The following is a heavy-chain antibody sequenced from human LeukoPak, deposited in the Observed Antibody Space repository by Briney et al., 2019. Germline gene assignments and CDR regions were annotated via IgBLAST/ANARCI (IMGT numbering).Heavy chain of an antibody. V-gene: IGHV3-74*01. CDR1: GITFGNNW. Sequence: GGSLRLSCAASGITFGNNWMHWVRQGPGKGLVWISRINSDGGGAIYADSVKGRFTVSRDNAKNTLYLEMNSLSAEDTAVYYCARDVPHNWFDTWGQGTLVTVSS. J-gene: IGHJ5*02. CDR2: INSDGGGA. CDR3: ARDVPHNWFDT.